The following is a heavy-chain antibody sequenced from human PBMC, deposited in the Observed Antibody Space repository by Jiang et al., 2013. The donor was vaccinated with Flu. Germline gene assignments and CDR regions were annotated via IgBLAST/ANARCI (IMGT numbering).Heavy chain of an antibody. J-gene: IGHJ3*02. CDR1: GDSISIYY. D-gene: IGHD3-3*01. CDR2: IYYSGST. Sequence: GPGLVKPSETLSLTCTVSGDSISIYYWSWIRQPPGKGLEWIGYIYYSGSTNYNPSLKSRVTISVDTSKNQFSLKLSSVTAADTAVYYCARLLGTASIFGVVISAFDIWGQGTMVTVSS. CDR3: ARLLGTASIFGVVISAFDI. V-gene: IGHV4-59*08.